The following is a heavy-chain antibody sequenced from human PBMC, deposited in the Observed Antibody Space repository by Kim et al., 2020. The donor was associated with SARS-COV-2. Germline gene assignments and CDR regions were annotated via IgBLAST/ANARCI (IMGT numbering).Heavy chain of an antibody. CDR3: ARFKGGILNWFDP. D-gene: IGHD1-26*01. Sequence: YAQKYQGRVTMPRDTSTSTVYMELSSLRSEDTAVYYCARFKGGILNWFDPWGQGTLVTVSS. J-gene: IGHJ5*02. V-gene: IGHV1-46*01.